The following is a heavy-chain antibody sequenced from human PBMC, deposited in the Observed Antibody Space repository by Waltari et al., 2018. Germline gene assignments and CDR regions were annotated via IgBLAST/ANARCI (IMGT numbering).Heavy chain of an antibody. CDR2: IRSDGNNK. CDR3: ARGAVTYSSGWSWWNY. J-gene: IGHJ4*02. CDR1: GFTFSSYG. D-gene: IGHD6-19*01. V-gene: IGHV3-30*02. Sequence: QVQLVESGGGVVQPGGSLRLSCAASGFTFSSYGMHWVRQAPGKGLEWVAFIRSDGNNKYYADSVKGRFTISRDNSKNTVCLQMNSLRVEDTAVYYCARGAVTYSSGWSWWNYWGQGTLVTVSS.